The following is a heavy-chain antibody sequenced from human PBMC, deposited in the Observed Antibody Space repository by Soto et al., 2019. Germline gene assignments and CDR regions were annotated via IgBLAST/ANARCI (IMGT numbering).Heavy chain of an antibody. D-gene: IGHD3-10*01. V-gene: IGHV3-11*01. Sequence: PGGSMKLSCASSGFTFDNYAMNCFRQAPGKGLEWISYISGSGSDIYYADSVKGRFTVSRDNAKNSLYLQMSSLRAEDTAVYYCAGDVHYYASDYWGQGTLVTVSS. CDR3: AGDVHYYASDY. CDR2: ISGSGSDI. CDR1: GFTFDNYA. J-gene: IGHJ4*02.